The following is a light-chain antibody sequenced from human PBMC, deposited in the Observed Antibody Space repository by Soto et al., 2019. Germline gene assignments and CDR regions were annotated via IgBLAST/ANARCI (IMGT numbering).Light chain of an antibody. Sequence: QSALTQPASVSGSPGQSITISCTGTSSDVGGYHSVSWYQQHPGIAPKLMIYEVSNRPSGVSNRFSGSKSGNTASLTISGLQAEDEADYYCRSYTTSSTRVFGGGTQLTVL. CDR1: SSDVGGYHS. V-gene: IGLV2-14*01. CDR2: EVS. J-gene: IGLJ2*01. CDR3: RSYTTSSTRV.